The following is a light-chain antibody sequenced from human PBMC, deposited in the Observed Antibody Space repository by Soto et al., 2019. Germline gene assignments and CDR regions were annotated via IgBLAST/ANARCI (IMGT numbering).Light chain of an antibody. CDR2: AAS. CDR3: QQCYSTPRT. V-gene: IGKV1-39*01. CDR1: QSISSY. Sequence: DLKISQSPSSLSGSVGDSVTLTCRSSQSISSYLHWYQQRPGKAPKLLIYAASNLQSGVPSRFSASGSGTDFTLTLNRLQPEDFATYYCQQCYSTPRTFGQGTKVDI. J-gene: IGKJ1*01.